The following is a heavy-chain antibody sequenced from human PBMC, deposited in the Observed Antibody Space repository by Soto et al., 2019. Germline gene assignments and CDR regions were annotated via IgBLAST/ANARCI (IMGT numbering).Heavy chain of an antibody. CDR1: GFTFSSYG. J-gene: IGHJ4*02. CDR2: IWYDGSNK. V-gene: IGHV3-33*01. Sequence: QVQLVESGGGVVQPGRSLRLSCAASGFTFSSYGMHWVRQAPGKGLEWVAVIWYDGSNKYYADSVKGRFTISRDNSKNTLYLQMNSLRAEDTAEYYCARGSWSGYYSYFDYWGQGTLVTVSS. D-gene: IGHD3-3*01. CDR3: ARGSWSGYYSYFDY.